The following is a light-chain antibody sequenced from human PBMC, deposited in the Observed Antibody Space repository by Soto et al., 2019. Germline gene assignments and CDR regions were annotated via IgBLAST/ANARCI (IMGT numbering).Light chain of an antibody. CDR2: GAS. Sequence: EIVLTQSPGSLSLSAGERATLSCMASQSVSSTYLIWYQQKPGQAPRLLIYGASSRATGVPDRFSGGGSGTDFTLTISSLEPEDFAVYYCQQRSNWPPSFGGGTKVDIK. J-gene: IGKJ4*01. CDR3: QQRSNWPPS. V-gene: IGKV3D-20*02. CDR1: QSVSSTY.